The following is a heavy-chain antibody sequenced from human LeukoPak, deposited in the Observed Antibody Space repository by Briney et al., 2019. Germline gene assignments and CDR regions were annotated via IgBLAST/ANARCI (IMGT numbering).Heavy chain of an antibody. V-gene: IGHV4-39*01. Sequence: PSETLSLTCTVSGSSISSSPHYWVWFRQPPGKGLVWIGSISYSGSTYYNPSLKSRVTISVDTSKNQFSLRLSSVTAADTAVYYCARGGGSYSDYWGEGTLVTVSS. CDR1: GSSISSSPHY. CDR2: ISYSGST. CDR3: ARGGGSYSDY. J-gene: IGHJ4*02. D-gene: IGHD1-26*01.